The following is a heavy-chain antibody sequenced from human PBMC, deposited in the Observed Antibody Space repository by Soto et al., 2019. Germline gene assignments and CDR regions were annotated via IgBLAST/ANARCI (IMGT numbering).Heavy chain of an antibody. J-gene: IGHJ4*01. V-gene: IGHV1-69*02. D-gene: IGHD2-15*01. CDR2: IIPILGIA. Sequence: SVKVSCKASGGTFSSYTISWVRQAPGQGLEWMGRIIPILGIANYAQKFQGRVTITADKSTSTAYMELSSLRSEDTAVYYRARAPDCSGGSCYPYYFDYQG. CDR1: GGTFSSYT. CDR3: ARAPDCSGGSCYPYYFDY.